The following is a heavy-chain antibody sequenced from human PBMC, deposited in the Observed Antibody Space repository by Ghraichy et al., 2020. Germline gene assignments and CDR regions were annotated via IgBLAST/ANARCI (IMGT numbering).Heavy chain of an antibody. CDR2: IYWDDDK. J-gene: IGHJ2*01. CDR3: ARPIMIFGLDNYWYFDL. CDR1: GFSLTSSGAG. V-gene: IGHV2-5*02. D-gene: IGHD3/OR15-3a*01. Sequence: SGPTLVKPTQTLTLTCTFSGFSLTSSGAGVVWIRQPPGKALEWLALIYWDDDKRYSPSLKNRLTITKDTSKNQVVLTMTNMDPVDTATYFCARPIMIFGLDNYWYFDLWGRGTLVTVSS.